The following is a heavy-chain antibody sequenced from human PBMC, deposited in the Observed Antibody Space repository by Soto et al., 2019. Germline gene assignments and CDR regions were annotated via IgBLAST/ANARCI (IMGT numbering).Heavy chain of an antibody. J-gene: IGHJ1*01. D-gene: IGHD3-3*01. V-gene: IGHV4-4*07. CDR3: ARDEDDFWSGYKH. CDR1: GGSITYYH. CDR2: IYSSGST. Sequence: SETLSLTCTVSGGSITYYHWSWIRQPAGKGLEWIGRIYSSGSTNYNPSLKSRVTMSVDTSKNKFSLNLNSVTAADTAVYYCARDEDDFWSGYKHWGQGTLVTVSS.